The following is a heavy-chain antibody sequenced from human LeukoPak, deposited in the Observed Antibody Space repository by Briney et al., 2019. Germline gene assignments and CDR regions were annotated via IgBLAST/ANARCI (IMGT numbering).Heavy chain of an antibody. V-gene: IGHV1-46*01. CDR1: GYTFTSYY. CDR3: ARAPYGDYDADY. Sequence: ASVKVSCKASGYTFTSYYMHWVRLAPGQGLEWMGIINPSGGSTSYAQKFQGRVTMTRDTSTSSVYMELSSLRSEDTAVYYCARAPYGDYDADYWGQGTLVTVSS. CDR2: INPSGGST. J-gene: IGHJ4*02. D-gene: IGHD4-17*01.